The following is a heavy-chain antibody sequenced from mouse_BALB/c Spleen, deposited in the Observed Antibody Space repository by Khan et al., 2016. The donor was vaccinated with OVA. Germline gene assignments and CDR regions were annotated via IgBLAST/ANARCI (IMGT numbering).Heavy chain of an antibody. D-gene: IGHD1-1*01. J-gene: IGHJ4*01. CDR3: ARSTYYGGSLYAMDY. Sequence: DLVKPGASVKLSCKASGYTFPSYWIYWIKQRPGEGLEWIGRLGPGSGSTYYHEMFKDKATLTVDTSSSTSYIQLSRLSSEDSAVFFWARSTYYGGSLYAMDYWGQGTSVTVSS. CDR2: LGPGSGST. V-gene: IGHV1S41*01. CDR1: GYTFPSYW.